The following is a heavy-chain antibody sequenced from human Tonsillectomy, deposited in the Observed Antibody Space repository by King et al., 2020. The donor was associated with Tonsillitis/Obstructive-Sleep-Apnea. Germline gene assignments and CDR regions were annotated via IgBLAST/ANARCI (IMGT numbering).Heavy chain of an antibody. J-gene: IGHJ5*02. CDR3: ARAMSNWNYGWFDP. Sequence: VQLQESGPGLVKPLETLSLTCTVSGGSISSYYWSWIRQPPGKGLEWIGYIYYSGSTNYNPSLKSRVTISVDTSKNQFSLKLSSVTAADTAVYYCARAMSNWNYGWFDPWGQGTLVTVSS. V-gene: IGHV4-59*01. D-gene: IGHD1-7*01. CDR2: IYYSGST. CDR1: GGSISSYY.